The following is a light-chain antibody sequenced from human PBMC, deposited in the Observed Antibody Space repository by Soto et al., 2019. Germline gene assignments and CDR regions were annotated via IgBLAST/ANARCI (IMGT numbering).Light chain of an antibody. CDR3: QSYDSSVSKVV. CDR2: GNS. Sequence: QSVLTQPPSVSGAPGQRVTISCTGSSSNIGAGYDVHWYQQLPGTDPKLLIYGNSNRPSGVPDRFSGSKSGTSASLAITGLQAEDEADYYCQSYDSSVSKVVFVGGTKVTVL. CDR1: SSNIGAGYD. V-gene: IGLV1-40*01. J-gene: IGLJ2*01.